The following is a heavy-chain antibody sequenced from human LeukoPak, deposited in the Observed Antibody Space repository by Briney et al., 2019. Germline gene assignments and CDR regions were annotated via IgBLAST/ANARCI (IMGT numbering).Heavy chain of an antibody. CDR2: ISSTSSTI. CDR3: AKDMSLSPLAARRRPGRFDP. J-gene: IGHJ5*02. V-gene: IGHV3-48*01. CDR1: GFTFSSYN. Sequence: GGSLRLSCAASGFTFSSYNMNWVRQAPGKGLEWVSYISSTSSTIYYADSVKGRFTISRDNAKNSLYLQMNSLRAEDTAVYYCAKDMSLSPLAARRRPGRFDPWGQGTLVTVSS. D-gene: IGHD6-6*01.